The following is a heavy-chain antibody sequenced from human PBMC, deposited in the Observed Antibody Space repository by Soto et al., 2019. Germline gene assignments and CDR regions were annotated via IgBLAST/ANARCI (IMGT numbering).Heavy chain of an antibody. J-gene: IGHJ4*02. CDR3: AGRRDGYRYFDY. CDR2: ITSSGSTI. CDR1: GFTFSDYY. D-gene: IGHD5-12*01. Sequence: GGSLRLSCAASGFTFSDYYMSWIRQAPGKGLEWVSYITSSGSTIYYADSVKGRFTISRYNAKNSLFLQMNSLRAEDTAVYYCAGRRDGYRYFDYWGQGTLVTVSS. V-gene: IGHV3-11*01.